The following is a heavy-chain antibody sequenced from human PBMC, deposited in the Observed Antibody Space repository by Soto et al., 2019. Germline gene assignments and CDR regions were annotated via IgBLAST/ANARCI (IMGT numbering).Heavy chain of an antibody. CDR1: GYPVTAYY. Sequence: QLHLVQSGAVVKKPGASVTVSCSASGYPVTAYYMHWVRQAPGRGLEWMGGINPATGAAKYTQTFQGRVTMTRDPSTSTVFMELGGLTSEDTAVFYWARGGGVGVAGSAAFDMWGQGTLVTVSS. V-gene: IGHV1-2*02. D-gene: IGHD3-3*01. J-gene: IGHJ3*02. CDR2: INPATGAA. CDR3: ARGGGVGVAGSAAFDM.